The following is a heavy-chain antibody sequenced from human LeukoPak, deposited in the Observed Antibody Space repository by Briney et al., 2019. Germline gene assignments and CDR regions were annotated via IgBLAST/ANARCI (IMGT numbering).Heavy chain of an antibody. Sequence: SETLSLACTVSGGSISSYYWSWIRQPPGKGLEWIGTMYHSGTTYYNPSLKSRVTISVDRSNNQFSLKLSSVTAADTAVYYCARLGVDSSGLRNAFDVWGQGTMVTVPS. CDR2: MYHSGTT. CDR3: ARLGVDSSGLRNAFDV. V-gene: IGHV4-59*08. D-gene: IGHD4-17*01. CDR1: GGSISSYY. J-gene: IGHJ3*01.